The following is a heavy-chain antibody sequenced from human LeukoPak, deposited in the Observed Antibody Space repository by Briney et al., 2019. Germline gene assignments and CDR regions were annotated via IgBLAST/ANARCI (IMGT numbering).Heavy chain of an antibody. CDR3: ARKHSSVAVSAATD. D-gene: IGHD2-15*01. J-gene: IGHJ4*02. Sequence: GASVKVSCKASGYTFTSYDINWVRQATGQGLEWMGWMNPNSGGTKYAQKFQGRVTMTRDTSISTAYMELSRLRSDDTAIYYCARKHSSVAVSAATDWGQGTLVTVSS. CDR1: GYTFTSYD. V-gene: IGHV1-2*02. CDR2: MNPNSGGT.